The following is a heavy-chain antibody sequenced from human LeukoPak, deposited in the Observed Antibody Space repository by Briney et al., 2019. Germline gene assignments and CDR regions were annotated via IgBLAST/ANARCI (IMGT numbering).Heavy chain of an antibody. V-gene: IGHV3-23*01. D-gene: IGHD2-15*01. CDR2: ISGSGGST. CDR3: AKALGRYYYYMDV. Sequence: PGGSLRLSCAASGFTFSSYAMSWVRQAPGKGLEWVSAISGSGGSTYYAGSVKGRFTISRDNSKNTLYLQMNSLRAEDTAVYYCAKALGRYYYYMDVWGKGTTVTVSS. CDR1: GFTFSSYA. J-gene: IGHJ6*03.